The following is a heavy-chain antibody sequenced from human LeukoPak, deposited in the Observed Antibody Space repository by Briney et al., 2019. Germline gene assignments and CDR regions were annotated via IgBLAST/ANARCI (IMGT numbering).Heavy chain of an antibody. J-gene: IGHJ6*02. CDR3: ARDRGCSGGSCYDYYYGMDV. CDR2: ISSSGSTI. CDR1: GLTFSDYY. D-gene: IGHD2-15*01. V-gene: IGHV3-11*04. Sequence: GGSLRLSCAASGLTFSDYYMSWIRQAPGKGLEWVLYISSSGSTIYYADSVKGRFTISRDNAKNSLYLQMNSLRAEDTAVYYCARDRGCSGGSCYDYYYGMDVWGQGTTVTVSS.